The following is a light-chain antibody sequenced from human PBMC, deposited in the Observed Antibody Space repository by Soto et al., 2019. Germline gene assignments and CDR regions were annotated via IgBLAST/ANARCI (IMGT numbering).Light chain of an antibody. Sequence: IQMTQSPSSLSASVGDRVTFTCQASQDISKYLNWYQQKTGKAPKLLIYDASTLETGVPSRFSGSGSGTHFTFTNSNLQTEENATEEREQYENLPHTVGGGTKLEIK. CDR2: DAS. V-gene: IGKV1-33*01. J-gene: IGKJ4*01. CDR3: EQYENLPHT. CDR1: QDISKY.